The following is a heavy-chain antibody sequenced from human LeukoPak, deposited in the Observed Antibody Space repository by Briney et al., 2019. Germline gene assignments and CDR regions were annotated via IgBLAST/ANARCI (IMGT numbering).Heavy chain of an antibody. CDR2: ISAYNGNT. CDR3: ARDLGELERSYYFDY. Sequence: ASVKVSCKASGYTFTSYGISGVRQARGQGLEWMGWISAYNGNTNYAQKLQGRVTMTTDTSTSTAYMELRSLRSDDTAVYYCARDLGELERSYYFDYWGQGTLVTVSS. D-gene: IGHD1-1*01. V-gene: IGHV1-18*01. J-gene: IGHJ4*02. CDR1: GYTFTSYG.